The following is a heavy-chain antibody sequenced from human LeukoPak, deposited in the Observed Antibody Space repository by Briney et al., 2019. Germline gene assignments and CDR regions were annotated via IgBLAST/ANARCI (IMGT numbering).Heavy chain of an antibody. CDR1: GYSLSSNG. V-gene: IGHV1-69*04. Sequence: SVKVSCKASGYSLSSNGTSWVRQAPGQGLEWMGRIIPILGAANYAQKFQGRVTITADISTDTADMELRNLRSEDTAVYYCARGEVSQVLFMFWGQGTLVTVSA. CDR3: ARGEVSQVLFMF. J-gene: IGHJ4*02. D-gene: IGHD6-6*01. CDR2: IIPILGAA.